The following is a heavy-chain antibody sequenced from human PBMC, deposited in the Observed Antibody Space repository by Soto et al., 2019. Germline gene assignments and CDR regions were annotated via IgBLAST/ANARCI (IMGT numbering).Heavy chain of an antibody. CDR2: IYYSGST. J-gene: IGHJ4*02. CDR3: ARKAGIAAAGPFDY. D-gene: IGHD6-13*01. CDR1: GGSVSSGSYY. Sequence: SETLSLTCTVSGGSVSSGSYYWSWIRQPPGKGLEWIGYIYYSGSTNYNPSLKSRVTISVDTSKNQFSLKLSSVTAADTAVYYCARKAGIAAAGPFDYRGQGSQVTVYS. V-gene: IGHV4-61*01.